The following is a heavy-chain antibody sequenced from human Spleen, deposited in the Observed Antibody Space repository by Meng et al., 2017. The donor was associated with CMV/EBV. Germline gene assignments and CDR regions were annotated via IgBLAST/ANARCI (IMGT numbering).Heavy chain of an antibody. V-gene: IGHV3-30*04. Sequence: SCASSGFSFSIYAMHWFRQAPGKGPEWVAVVSYDGSNKYYTDSVKGRFTISRDNSKNTLYLQMKSLRVEDTAVYYCARDYGSGSRFDYWGQGTLVTVSS. J-gene: IGHJ4*02. CDR3: ARDYGSGSRFDY. CDR2: VSYDGSNK. CDR1: GFSFSIYA. D-gene: IGHD3-10*01.